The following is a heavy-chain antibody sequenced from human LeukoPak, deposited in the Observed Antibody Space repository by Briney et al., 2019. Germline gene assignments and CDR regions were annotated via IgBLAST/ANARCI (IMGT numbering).Heavy chain of an antibody. D-gene: IGHD6-6*01. CDR2: IYYSGGT. Sequence: SETLSLTCAVSGGSISSYYWSWIRQPPGKGLEWIGYIYYSGGTNYNPSLKSRVTISVDTSKNQFSLKLSSVTAADTAVYYCARDGVGYSSSSGLDYWGQGTLVTVSS. V-gene: IGHV4-59*01. J-gene: IGHJ4*02. CDR1: GGSISSYY. CDR3: ARDGVGYSSSSGLDY.